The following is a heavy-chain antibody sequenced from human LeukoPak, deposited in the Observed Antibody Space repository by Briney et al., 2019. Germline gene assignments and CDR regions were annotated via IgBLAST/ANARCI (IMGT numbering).Heavy chain of an antibody. CDR1: GFTFSSYA. CDR3: ARDLYCSGGSCYSSSFDY. D-gene: IGHD2-15*01. CDR2: ISSSGSTI. V-gene: IGHV3-48*04. Sequence: GGSLRLSCAASGFTFSSYAMHWVRQAPGKGLEWVSYISSSGSTIYYADSVKGRFTISRDNAKNSLYLQMNSLRAEDTAVYYCARDLYCSGGSCYSSSFDYWGQGTLVTVSS. J-gene: IGHJ4*02.